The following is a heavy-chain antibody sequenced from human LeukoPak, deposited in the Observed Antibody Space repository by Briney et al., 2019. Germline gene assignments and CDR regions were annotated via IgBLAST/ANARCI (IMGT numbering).Heavy chain of an antibody. CDR1: GFTFSSYW. J-gene: IGHJ4*02. D-gene: IGHD6-13*01. CDR2: IKQDGSEK. V-gene: IGHV3-7*01. CDR3: AKLSAAGTAFDY. Sequence: GALRLSCAASGFTFSSYWMSWVRQAPGKGLEWVANIKQDGSEKYYVDSVKGRFTISRDNAKNSLYLQMNSLRAEDTAVYYCAKLSAAGTAFDYWGQGTLVTVSS.